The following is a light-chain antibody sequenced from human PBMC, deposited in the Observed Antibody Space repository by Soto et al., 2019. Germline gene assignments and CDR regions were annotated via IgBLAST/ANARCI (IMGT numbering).Light chain of an antibody. J-gene: IGLJ1*01. Sequence: QSALTQPPSVSGSPGQSVTISCTGTSSDVGSYNSVSWYQQPPGTVPKLMIYEVSNRPSGVPDRFSGSKSGNTASLTISGLQAEDEADYYCSSYTTSNTYVFGIGTKLTVL. CDR1: SSDVGSYNS. V-gene: IGLV2-18*02. CDR2: EVS. CDR3: SSYTTSNTYV.